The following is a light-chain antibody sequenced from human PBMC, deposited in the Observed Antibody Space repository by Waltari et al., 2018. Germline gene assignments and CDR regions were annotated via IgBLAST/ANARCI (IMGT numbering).Light chain of an antibody. CDR3: QSYDSSLSAHVV. V-gene: IGLV1-40*01. Sequence: QSVLTQPPSVSGAPGQRVTISCTGRSPTIGAGYDVHWYQQLPGTAPKLLIYGNSNRPSGVPDRFSGSKSGTSASLAITGLQAEDEADYYCQSYDSSLSAHVVFGGGTKLTVL. J-gene: IGLJ2*01. CDR2: GNS. CDR1: SPTIGAGYD.